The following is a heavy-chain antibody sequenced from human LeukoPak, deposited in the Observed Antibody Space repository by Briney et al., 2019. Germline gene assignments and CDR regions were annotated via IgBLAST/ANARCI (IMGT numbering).Heavy chain of an antibody. V-gene: IGHV1-69*13. D-gene: IGHD3-3*01. CDR1: GCTFSSYA. J-gene: IGHJ4*02. CDR3: ARVSPTPGITIFGVVTKAYYFDY. Sequence: EAAVKVSCKASGCTFSSYAISWLRQAPAQGLEWMGGIIPIFGTANYAQKFQGRVTITADESTSTAYMELSSLRSEDTAVYYCARVSPTPGITIFGVVTKAYYFDYWGQGTLVTVSS. CDR2: IIPIFGTA.